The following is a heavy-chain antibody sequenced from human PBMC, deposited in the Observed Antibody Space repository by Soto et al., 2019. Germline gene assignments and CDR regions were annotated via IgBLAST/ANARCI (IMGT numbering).Heavy chain of an antibody. CDR3: ARDYCSSTSCHYYFDY. Sequence: QVQLVQSGAEVKKPGSSVKVSCKASGGTFSSYAISWVRQAPGQGLEWMGGIIPIFGTANYAQKFQGRVTITADESMSTAYMELSSLRSEDTAVYYCARDYCSSTSCHYYFDYWGQGTLVTVSS. J-gene: IGHJ4*02. D-gene: IGHD2-2*01. V-gene: IGHV1-69*01. CDR1: GGTFSSYA. CDR2: IIPIFGTA.